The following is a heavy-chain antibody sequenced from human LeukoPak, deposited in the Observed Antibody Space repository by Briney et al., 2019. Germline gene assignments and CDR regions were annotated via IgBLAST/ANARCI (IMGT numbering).Heavy chain of an antibody. D-gene: IGHD5-12*01. CDR1: GFTFSNYA. Sequence: GGSLRLSCVASGFTFSNYAVSWVRQAPGKGLEWVSTISNGAGTTYYADSVRGRFTISRDNSKNTLYLQMNDLRAEDTAIYYCAKGLGNSGYDCLDYWGQGTLVTVSS. J-gene: IGHJ4*02. CDR2: ISNGAGTT. CDR3: AKGLGNSGYDCLDY. V-gene: IGHV3-23*01.